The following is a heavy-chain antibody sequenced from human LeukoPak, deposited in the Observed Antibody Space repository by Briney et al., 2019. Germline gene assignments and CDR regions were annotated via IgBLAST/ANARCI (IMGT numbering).Heavy chain of an antibody. D-gene: IGHD1-1*01. Sequence: GASVKVSCKASGYTFTSYGISWVRQAPGQGLEWIGWISAYNGNTNYAQKLQGRVTMTTDTSTSTAYMELRSLRSDDTAVYYCARADTSGHYYYYYGMDVWGQGTTVTVSS. J-gene: IGHJ6*02. V-gene: IGHV1-18*01. CDR3: ARADTSGHYYYYYGMDV. CDR2: ISAYNGNT. CDR1: GYTFTSYG.